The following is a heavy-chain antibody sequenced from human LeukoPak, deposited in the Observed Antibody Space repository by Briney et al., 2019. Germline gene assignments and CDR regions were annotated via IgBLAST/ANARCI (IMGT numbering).Heavy chain of an antibody. D-gene: IGHD3-9*01. Sequence: ASVKVSCKASGYTFTSYYMHWVRQAPGQGLEWMGIINPSGGSTSYAQKFQGRVTMTRDTSTSTVYMELSSLRSEDTAVYYCARDGGLRYFGQGWFDPWGQGTLVTVSS. V-gene: IGHV1-46*01. CDR3: ARDGGLRYFGQGWFDP. J-gene: IGHJ5*02. CDR2: INPSGGST. CDR1: GYTFTSYY.